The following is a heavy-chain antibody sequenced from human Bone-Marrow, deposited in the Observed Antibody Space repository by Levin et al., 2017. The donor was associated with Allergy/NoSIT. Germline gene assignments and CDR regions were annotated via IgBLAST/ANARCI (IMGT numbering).Heavy chain of an antibody. J-gene: IGHJ4*02. CDR1: GSSFSLYT. CDR3: ATSFWGSYSSEE. Sequence: KSGESLKISCAVSGSSFSLYTFNWVRQFPGKGLQWVSSISSSGSDIFYADSVKGRFTISRDNANNLVYLEINNVRVEDAALYFCATSFWGSYSSEEWGQGTLVTVS. V-gene: IGHV3-21*04. D-gene: IGHD3-16*01. CDR2: ISSSGSDI.